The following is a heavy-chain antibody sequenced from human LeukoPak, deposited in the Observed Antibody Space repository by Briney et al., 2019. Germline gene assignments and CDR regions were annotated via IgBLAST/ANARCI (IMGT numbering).Heavy chain of an antibody. J-gene: IGHJ4*02. Sequence: KPSETLSLTCTVSGGPISSNYWNWIRQPPGKGPEWIGYIHYSGITNYNPSLKSRVTISVDTSKNQFSLKLSSVTAADTAVYWCARLGYSFGISPWGQGTLVTVSS. V-gene: IGHV4-59*01. CDR1: GGPISSNY. D-gene: IGHD5-18*01. CDR3: ARLGYSFGISP. CDR2: IHYSGIT.